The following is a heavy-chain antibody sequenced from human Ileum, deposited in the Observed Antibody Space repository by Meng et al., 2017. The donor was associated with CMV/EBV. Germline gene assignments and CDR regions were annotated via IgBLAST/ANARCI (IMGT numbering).Heavy chain of an antibody. D-gene: IGHD5-12*01. CDR3: ARGAGYM. Sequence: ASVKVSCKASGYRFTDHYIHWMRQAPGQGLEWMGWASPNKGDTNCAQKFQGRVTMTTDTSISTAYLELTGLTYDDTAVYYCARGAGYMRGQGTLVTVSS. V-gene: IGHV1-2*02. CDR1: GYRFTDHY. J-gene: IGHJ4*02. CDR2: ASPNKGDT.